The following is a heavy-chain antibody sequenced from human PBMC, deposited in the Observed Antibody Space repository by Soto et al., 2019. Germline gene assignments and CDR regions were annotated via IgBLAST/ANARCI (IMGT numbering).Heavy chain of an antibody. V-gene: IGHV3-74*01. CDR2: INSDGSST. CDR3: VRTSLVVAAATREDS. CDR1: GFTFSSYW. Sequence: EVQLVESGGGLVQPGESLRLSCAASGFTFSSYWMHWVRQAPGKGLVWVSRINSDGSSTSYAGSVKGRFTISRDKAKNTLYLQMNSLRAEDTAVYYCVRTSLVVAAATREDSWGQGTLVTVSS. J-gene: IGHJ4*02. D-gene: IGHD2-15*01.